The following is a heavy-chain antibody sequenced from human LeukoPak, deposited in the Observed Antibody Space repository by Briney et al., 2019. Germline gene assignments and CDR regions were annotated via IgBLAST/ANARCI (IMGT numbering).Heavy chain of an antibody. J-gene: IGHJ4*02. CDR3: ASLLLQDGDAH. V-gene: IGHV4-4*02. Sequence: SETLSLTCAVSGASVSSSNWWTWVRQPPGKGLEWIGSISYSGTTYYSPSLKSRVTVSVDTSKNQFSLGLTSVTAADTAIYYCASLLLQDGDAHWGQGILVTVSS. CDR1: GASVSSSNW. D-gene: IGHD4-17*01. CDR2: ISYSGTT.